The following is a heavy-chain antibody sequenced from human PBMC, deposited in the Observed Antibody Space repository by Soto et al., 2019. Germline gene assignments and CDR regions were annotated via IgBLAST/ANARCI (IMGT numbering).Heavy chain of an antibody. CDR3: ARGVGSGSYYNQYNWFDP. D-gene: IGHD3-10*01. Sequence: GGSLRLSCAASGFTFNSFGMHWVRQAPGKGLEWVAVIWYDGSNKYYADSVKGRFTVSRDNSKNTLYLQMNSLRAEDTAVYYCARGVGSGSYYNQYNWFDPWGQGTLVTVSS. J-gene: IGHJ5*02. V-gene: IGHV3-33*01. CDR2: IWYDGSNK. CDR1: GFTFNSFG.